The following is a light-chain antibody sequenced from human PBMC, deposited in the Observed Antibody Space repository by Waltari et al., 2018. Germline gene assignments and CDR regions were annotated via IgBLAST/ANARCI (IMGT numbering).Light chain of an antibody. CDR3: QHYYNVPPYS. J-gene: IGKJ2*01. CDR2: AAS. Sequence: DIQMTQSPSSLSASVGDSVTITCRASRVIANSLDWYQQEPGKAPKLLIYAASYLESGVPPRFSGSGSGTVYTLTISSLQPEDFATYYCQHYYNVPPYSFGQGTKLEIK. CDR1: RVIANS. V-gene: IGKV1-NL1*01.